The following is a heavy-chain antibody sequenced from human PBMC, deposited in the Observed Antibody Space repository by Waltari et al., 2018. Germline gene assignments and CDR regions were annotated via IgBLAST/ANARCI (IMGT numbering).Heavy chain of an antibody. V-gene: IGHV1-46*01. D-gene: IGHD2-21*01. CDR3: ALDTGALWMDV. CDR1: EYTFTSSY. J-gene: IGHJ6*02. Sequence: QVQLVPSGAAVKKPGASVKISCKTSEYTFTSSYIHWVRQAPGQGLEWMGIINPSGGSTIYAQKFQGRVTMTRDTSTSTVYMELSSLRSEDTAVYYCALDTGALWMDVWGQGTSVTVS. CDR2: INPSGGST.